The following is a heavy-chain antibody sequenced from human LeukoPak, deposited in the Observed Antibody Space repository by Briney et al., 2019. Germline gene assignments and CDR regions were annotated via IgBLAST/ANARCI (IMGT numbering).Heavy chain of an antibody. J-gene: IGHJ5*02. CDR1: GFTFDDYT. CDR2: ISWDGSTT. Sequence: GRSLRLSCAASGFTFDDYTMHWVRQAPGKGLEWVSLISWDGSTTKYADSVKGRLTIFRDNSKNSLYLQMNSLRIEDTALYYCAKGTGRSTLNWFDPWGQGTLVTVSS. CDR3: AKGTGRSTLNWFDP. V-gene: IGHV3-43*01. D-gene: IGHD1-14*01.